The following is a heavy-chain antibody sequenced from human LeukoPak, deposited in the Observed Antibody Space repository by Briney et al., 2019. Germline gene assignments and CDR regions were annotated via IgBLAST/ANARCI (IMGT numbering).Heavy chain of an antibody. CDR2: IIPIFGIA. J-gene: IGHJ6*02. CDR3: ARSIAVAEGMDV. V-gene: IGHV1-69*04. D-gene: IGHD6-19*01. Sequence: SVKVSCKASGGTFSSYAISWVRQAPGQGLEWMGRIIPIFGIANYAQKFQGRVTITADKSTSTAYMELSSLRSEDTAVYYCARSIAVAEGMDVWGQGTTVTVSS. CDR1: GGTFSSYA.